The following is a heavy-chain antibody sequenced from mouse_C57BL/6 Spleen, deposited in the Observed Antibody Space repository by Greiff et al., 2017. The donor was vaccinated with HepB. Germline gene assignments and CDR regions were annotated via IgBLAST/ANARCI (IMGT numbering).Heavy chain of an antibody. J-gene: IGHJ4*01. V-gene: IGHV5-17*01. CDR2: ISSGSSTI. CDR1: GFTFSDYG. Sequence: EVKVEESGGGLVKPGGSLKLSCAASGFTFSDYGMHWVRQAPEKGLEWVAYISSGSSTIYYADTVKGRFTISRDNAKNTLFLQMTSLRSEDTAMYYCARGLWLYYYAMDYWGQGTSVTVSS. D-gene: IGHD1-1*02. CDR3: ARGLWLYYYAMDY.